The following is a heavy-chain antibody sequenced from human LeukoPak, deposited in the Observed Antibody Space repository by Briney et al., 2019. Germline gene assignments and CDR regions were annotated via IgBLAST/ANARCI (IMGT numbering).Heavy chain of an antibody. CDR1: GFTFSSYW. CDR3: ARDKYGDYDY. D-gene: IGHD4-17*01. Sequence: PGGSLRLSCAASGFTFSSYWMFWVRQAPGKGLEWVATIKGDGSDTYYVDSVRGRFTISRDNAKNSLYLQMNSLRAEDTAVYYCARDKYGDYDYWGQGTLVTVSS. J-gene: IGHJ4*02. CDR2: IKGDGSDT. V-gene: IGHV3-7*01.